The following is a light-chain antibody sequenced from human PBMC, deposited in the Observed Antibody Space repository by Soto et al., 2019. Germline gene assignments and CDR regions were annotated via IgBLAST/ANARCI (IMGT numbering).Light chain of an antibody. CDR3: QQANSFPLT. V-gene: IGKV1-5*01. CDR1: QTISSW. J-gene: IGKJ5*01. Sequence: DIQMTQSPSTLSGSVGDRVTITCRASQTISSWLAWYQQKPGKAPKLLIYDASSLESGVPSRFSGSGSGTEFTLTISSLQPDDFATYYCQQANSFPLTFGQGTRLEI. CDR2: DAS.